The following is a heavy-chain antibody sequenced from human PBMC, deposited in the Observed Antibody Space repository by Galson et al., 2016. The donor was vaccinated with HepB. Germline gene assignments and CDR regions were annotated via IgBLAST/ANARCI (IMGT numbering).Heavy chain of an antibody. CDR2: ISGSGVTT. V-gene: IGHV3-23*01. CDR3: AKEMAVGSVPYFDF. Sequence: SLRLPCAASGFTFSSYAMHWIRQAPGKGLEWVSSISGSGVTTNYADSVEGRFTTSRENSKNTLFLQMNNLRAEDTAVYYCAKEMAVGSVPYFDFWGQGTLVTVSS. D-gene: IGHD3-10*01. CDR1: GFTFSSYA. J-gene: IGHJ4*02.